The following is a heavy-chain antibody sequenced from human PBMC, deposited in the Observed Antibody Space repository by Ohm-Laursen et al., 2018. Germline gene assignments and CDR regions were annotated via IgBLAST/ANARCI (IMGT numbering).Heavy chain of an antibody. D-gene: IGHD2-21*01. V-gene: IGHV3-53*01. CDR1: GFTVSGNY. Sequence: SLRLSCAASGFTVSGNYMSWVRQAPGKGLEWVSLIDRGGDTYYADSVKGRFTISRDNSKNTLDLQMNRLRAEDTAIYYCVWTSHIWGQGTMVTVSS. CDR3: VWTSHI. J-gene: IGHJ3*02. CDR2: IDRGGDT.